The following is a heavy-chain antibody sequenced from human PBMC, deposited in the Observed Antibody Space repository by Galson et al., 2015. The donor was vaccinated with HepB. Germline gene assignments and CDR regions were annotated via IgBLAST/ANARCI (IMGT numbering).Heavy chain of an antibody. CDR2: ISYDESNK. CDR3: ARGSRTGDYDY. J-gene: IGHJ4*02. D-gene: IGHD4-17*01. CDR1: GFTFSSYG. Sequence: SLRLSCAASGFTFSSYGMHWVRQAPGKGLEWVAVISYDESNKYYADSVKGRFTISRDNSKNTLYLQMNSLRAEDTAVYYCARGSRTGDYDYWGQGTLVTVSS. V-gene: IGHV3-30*19.